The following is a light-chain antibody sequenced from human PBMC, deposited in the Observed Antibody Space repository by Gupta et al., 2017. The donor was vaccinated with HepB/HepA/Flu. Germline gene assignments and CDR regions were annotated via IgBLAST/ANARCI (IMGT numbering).Light chain of an antibody. J-gene: IGKJ1*01. CDR3: QRKLGYSEA. CDR2: TAS. V-gene: IGKV1-5*03. Sequence: DIQMTQSPTTLSATVGDRVPITCRASQSVGAWLAWYQQKPGQGPKLLIYTASWAHSGVTSRFSGSGSGTEFTLTISILHPDDFATYYCQRKLGYSEAFGQGTKVEI. CDR1: QSVGAW.